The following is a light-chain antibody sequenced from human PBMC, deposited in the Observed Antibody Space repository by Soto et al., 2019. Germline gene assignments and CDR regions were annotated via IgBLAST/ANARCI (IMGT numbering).Light chain of an antibody. CDR3: QSYDSSLSGLV. CDR2: GNS. V-gene: IGLV1-40*01. CDR1: TSNIGAGYD. Sequence: QSVLTQPPSVSGAPGQTVTISCTGITSNIGAGYDVNWYQQLPGTAPKLLIYGNSNRPSGVPDRFSGSKSGTSASLAITGLQAEDEADYYCQSYDSSLSGLVFGTGTKLTVL. J-gene: IGLJ1*01.